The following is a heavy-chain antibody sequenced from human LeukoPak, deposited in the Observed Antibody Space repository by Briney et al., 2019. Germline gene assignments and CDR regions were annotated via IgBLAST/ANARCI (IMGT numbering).Heavy chain of an antibody. J-gene: IGHJ4*02. CDR1: GFTVSSNY. D-gene: IGHD1-26*01. CDR2: IYSGGST. CDR3: ARVRGGSYKFDY. Sequence: GGSLRLSCAASGFTVSSNYVSWVRQAPGKGLEWVSVIYSGGSTYYADSVKGRFTISRDNSKNTLYLQMNSLRAEDTAVYYCARVRGGSYKFDYWGQGTLVTVSS. V-gene: IGHV3-53*01.